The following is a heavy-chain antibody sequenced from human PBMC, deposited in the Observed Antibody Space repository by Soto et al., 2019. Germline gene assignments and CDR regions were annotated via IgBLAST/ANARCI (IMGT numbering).Heavy chain of an antibody. Sequence: PSETLSLTCTVSGGSVSSGSYYWSWIRQPPGKGLEWIGYIYYSGSTNYNPSLKSRVTISVDTSKNQFSLKLSSVTAADTAVYYCAREGAAKSELGWFDPRGQGTLVTVSS. CDR1: GGSVSSGSYY. CDR3: AREGAAKSELGWFDP. J-gene: IGHJ5*02. V-gene: IGHV4-61*01. D-gene: IGHD5-18*01. CDR2: IYYSGST.